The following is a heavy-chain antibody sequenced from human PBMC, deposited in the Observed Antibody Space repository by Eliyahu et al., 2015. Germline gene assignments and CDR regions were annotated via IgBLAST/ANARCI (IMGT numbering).Heavy chain of an antibody. V-gene: IGHV4-39*01. CDR1: GGSISSSSYY. CDR3: ARQGRAPTFFDY. CDR2: IYYSGST. Sequence: QLQLQESGPGLVKPSETLSLTCTVSGGSISSSSYYWGWIRQPPGKGLEWIGSIYYSGSTYSNPSLKSRVTISVDTSKNQFSLKLSSVTAADTAVYYGARQGRAPTFFDYWGQGTLVTVSS. J-gene: IGHJ4*02.